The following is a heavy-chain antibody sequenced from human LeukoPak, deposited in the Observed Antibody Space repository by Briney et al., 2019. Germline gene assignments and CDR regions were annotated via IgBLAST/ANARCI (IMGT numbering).Heavy chain of an antibody. CDR2: ISTYNGYA. Sequence: ASVKVPCKASGYTFTRYGISWVRQAPGQGLEWMGWISTYNGYANYAQKLQGRVTMTTETSTSTAYMELRSLRSDDTAVYYCARNSSDWYGYMDVWGKGTTVTVSS. D-gene: IGHD6-19*01. CDR1: GYTFTRYG. V-gene: IGHV1-18*01. J-gene: IGHJ6*04. CDR3: ARNSSDWYGYMDV.